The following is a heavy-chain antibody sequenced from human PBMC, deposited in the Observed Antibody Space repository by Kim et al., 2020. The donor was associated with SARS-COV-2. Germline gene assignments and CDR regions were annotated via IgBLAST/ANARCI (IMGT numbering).Heavy chain of an antibody. Sequence: GGSLRLSCAASGFTFDDYAMHWVRQAPGKGLEWVSGISWNSGSIGYADSVKGRFTISRDNAKNSLYLQMNSLRAEDTALYYCAKDIRAYDIPHASFDIWGQGTMVTVSS. CDR2: ISWNSGSI. J-gene: IGHJ3*02. V-gene: IGHV3-9*01. CDR1: GFTFDDYA. D-gene: IGHD3-9*01. CDR3: AKDIRAYDIPHASFDI.